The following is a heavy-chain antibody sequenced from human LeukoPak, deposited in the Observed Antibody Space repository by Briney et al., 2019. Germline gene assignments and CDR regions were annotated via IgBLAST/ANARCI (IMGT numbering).Heavy chain of an antibody. V-gene: IGHV3-15*07. Sequence: GGSLRLSCAASGFTLGNVWINWIRQAPGKGLGWVGRISSKANGGTTDHAAPVKGRFTISRDDSKNTLDLQMNSLKIEDTAIYYCITVSLSVPHWGQGTQVTVSS. J-gene: IGHJ4*02. CDR2: ISSKANGGTT. CDR1: GFTLGNVW. CDR3: ITVSLSVPH. D-gene: IGHD3-10*01.